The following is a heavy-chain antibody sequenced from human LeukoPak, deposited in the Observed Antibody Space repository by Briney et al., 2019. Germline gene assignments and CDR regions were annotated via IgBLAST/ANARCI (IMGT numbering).Heavy chain of an antibody. Sequence: GGSLRLSCAASGFTFSNYAVHWVRQAPGKGLEWVTLIRSDGSNKYCADSVMGRFTISRDNSKNTLYLQMNSLRVEGTAVYYCAKEIRVITGITLDYWGQGTLVTVSS. CDR1: GFTFSNYA. V-gene: IGHV3-30*02. CDR2: IRSDGSNK. CDR3: AKEIRVITGITLDY. D-gene: IGHD3-16*01. J-gene: IGHJ4*02.